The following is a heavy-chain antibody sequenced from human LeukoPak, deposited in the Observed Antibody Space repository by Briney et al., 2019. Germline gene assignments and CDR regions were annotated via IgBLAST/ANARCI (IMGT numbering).Heavy chain of an antibody. V-gene: IGHV3-64D*06. J-gene: IGHJ4*02. Sequence: GGSLRLSCSASGFTFSSYAIHWVRQAPGKGLEYVSAISDNGGSIYYADSVKGRFTISRDNSKNTLYLQMSSLRAEDTAVYYCVEYSSGWYDYWGQGTLVTVSS. CDR1: GFTFSSYA. CDR3: VEYSSGWYDY. CDR2: ISDNGGSI. D-gene: IGHD6-19*01.